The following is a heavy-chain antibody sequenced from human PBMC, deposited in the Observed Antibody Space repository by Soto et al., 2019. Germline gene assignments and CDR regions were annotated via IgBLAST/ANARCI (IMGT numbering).Heavy chain of an antibody. V-gene: IGHV4-39*01. CDR2: IYYSGST. CDR3: ARMNLYYYYFDY. J-gene: IGHJ4*02. D-gene: IGHD3-10*01. CDR1: GGSISSSSYY. Sequence: SETLSLTCTVSGGSISSSSYYWGWIRQPPGKGLEWIGSIYYSGSTYYNPSLKSRVTISVDTSKNQFSLKLSSVTAADTAVYYCARMNLYYYYFDYWGQGTLVTVSS.